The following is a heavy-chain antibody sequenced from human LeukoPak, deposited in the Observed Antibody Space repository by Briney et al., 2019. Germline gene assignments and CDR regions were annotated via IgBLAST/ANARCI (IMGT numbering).Heavy chain of an antibody. V-gene: IGHV4-39*01. Sequence: SETLSLTCTVSGGSISSSNYCWGWIRQPPGKGLEWIGSIYYSGSTYYNPSPKSRVAMSVDTSKNQFSLKLSSVTAADTAVYYCARQGRFLESLLFDYWGQGTLATVSS. J-gene: IGHJ4*02. CDR3: ARQGRFLESLLFDY. D-gene: IGHD3-3*01. CDR1: GGSISSSNYC. CDR2: IYYSGST.